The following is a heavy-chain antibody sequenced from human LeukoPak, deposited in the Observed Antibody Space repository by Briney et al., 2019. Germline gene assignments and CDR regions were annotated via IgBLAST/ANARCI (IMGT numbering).Heavy chain of an antibody. V-gene: IGHV3-23*01. Sequence: GGSPRLSCAASGFTFSSYDMSWVRQAPGKGLEWVSAISGSGGSTYYADSVKGRFTISRDNSKNTLYLQMNSLRADDTAIYYCAKASGPSGDYYMDVRGKGTTVTVSS. J-gene: IGHJ6*03. CDR1: GFTFSSYD. D-gene: IGHD1-14*01. CDR2: ISGSGGST. CDR3: AKASGPSGDYYMDV.